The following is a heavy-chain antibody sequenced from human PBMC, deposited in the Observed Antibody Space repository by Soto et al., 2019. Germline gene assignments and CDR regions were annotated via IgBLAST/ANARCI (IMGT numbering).Heavy chain of an antibody. Sequence: EVQLVESGGGLVQPGGSLRLSCEASGFTFRNYDMHWVRQGTGKGLEWVSGISAAGDPDYADSVEGRFTISRENAQNSFFLQMNSLRVGDMAVYYCARTDRDCYGLDVWGQGTTVIVSS. J-gene: IGHJ6*02. V-gene: IGHV3-13*05. CDR1: GFTFRNYD. CDR2: ISAAGDP. CDR3: ARTDRDCYGLDV.